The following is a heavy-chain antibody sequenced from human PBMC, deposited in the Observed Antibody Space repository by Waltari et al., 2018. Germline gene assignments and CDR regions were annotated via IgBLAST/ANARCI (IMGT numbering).Heavy chain of an antibody. J-gene: IGHJ6*02. D-gene: IGHD3-9*01. CDR1: GGSISSYS. Sequence: QVQLQASGPGLGTPSETLSLTCTVSGGSISSYSWSWIRQPPGQGLKWIGYISYSGSTNYDPARQSRVTISVDTSKNQFSLKLSSVSAADTAVYYCARDLTYYDILTGYEYYGMDVWGQGTTVTVSS. V-gene: IGHV4-59*01. CDR3: ARDLTYYDILTGYEYYGMDV. CDR2: ISYSGST.